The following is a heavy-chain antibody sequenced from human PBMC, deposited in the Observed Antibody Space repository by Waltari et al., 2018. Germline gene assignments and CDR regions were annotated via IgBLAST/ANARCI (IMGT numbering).Heavy chain of an antibody. CDR1: GGSFSGYY. CDR3: ARGCPEISGVVAARRDYYYYMDV. Sequence: QVQLQQWGAGLLKPSETLSLTCAVYGGSFSGYYGSWIRQPPGKGMEWIGEINHSGSTNYKPCRRSRVSRSVETSKKQFSLKVSCVTAADTAVYYCARGCPEISGVVAARRDYYYYMDVWGKGTTVTVSS. CDR2: INHSGST. D-gene: IGHD2-15*01. J-gene: IGHJ6*03. V-gene: IGHV4-34*01.